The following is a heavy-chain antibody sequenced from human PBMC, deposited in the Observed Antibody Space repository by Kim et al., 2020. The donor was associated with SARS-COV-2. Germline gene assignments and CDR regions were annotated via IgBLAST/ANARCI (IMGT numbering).Heavy chain of an antibody. CDR2: IWYDGSNK. J-gene: IGHJ4*02. CDR3: ARVKAVTTGGLDY. CDR1: GFTFSSYG. D-gene: IGHD4-17*01. Sequence: GGSLRLSCAASGFTFSSYGMHWVRQAPGKGLEWVAVIWYDGSNKYYADSVKGRFTISRDNSKNTLYLQMNSLRAEDTAVYYCARVKAVTTGGLDYWGQGTLVTVSS. V-gene: IGHV3-33*01.